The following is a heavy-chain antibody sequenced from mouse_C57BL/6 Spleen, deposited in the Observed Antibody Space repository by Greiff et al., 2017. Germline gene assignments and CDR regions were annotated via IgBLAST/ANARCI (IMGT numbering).Heavy chain of an antibody. D-gene: IGHD2-4*01. CDR2: ISDGGSYT. CDR3: ARANDYDDFDY. J-gene: IGHJ2*01. CDR1: GFTFSSYA. Sequence: EVQRVESGGGLVKPGGSLKLSCAASGFTFSSYAMSWVRQTPEKRLEWVATISDGGSYTYYPDNVKGRFTISRDNAKNNLYLQMSHLKSEDTAMYYCARANDYDDFDYWGQGTTLTVSS. V-gene: IGHV5-4*01.